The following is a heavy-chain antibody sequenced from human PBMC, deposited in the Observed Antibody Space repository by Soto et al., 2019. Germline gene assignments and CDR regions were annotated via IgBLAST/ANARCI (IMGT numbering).Heavy chain of an antibody. V-gene: IGHV1-18*01. CDR1: GYTFTSYG. CDR3: ARRSYGLWSAFDI. CDR2: ISAYNGNT. Sequence: ASVKVSCKASGYTFTSYGISWVRQAPGQGLEWMGWISAYNGNTNYAQKFQGRVTMTTDTSTSTAYMELSSLRSDDTAVYYCARRSYGLWSAFDIWGQGTMVTVSS. D-gene: IGHD5-18*01. J-gene: IGHJ3*02.